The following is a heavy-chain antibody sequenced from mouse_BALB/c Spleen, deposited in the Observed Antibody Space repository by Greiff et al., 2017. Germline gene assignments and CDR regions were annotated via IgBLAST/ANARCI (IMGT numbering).Heavy chain of an antibody. CDR2: ISSGGSYT. Sequence: EVKLVESGGDLVKPGGSLKLSCAASGFTFSSYGMSWVRQTPDKRLEWVATISSGGSYTYYPDSVKGRFTISRDNAKNTLYLQMSSLKSEDTAMYLWARHETTATLFAYRGQGRPVTVSA. J-gene: IGHJ3*01. CDR3: ARHETTATLFAY. D-gene: IGHD1-2*01. CDR1: GFTFSSYG. V-gene: IGHV5-6*02.